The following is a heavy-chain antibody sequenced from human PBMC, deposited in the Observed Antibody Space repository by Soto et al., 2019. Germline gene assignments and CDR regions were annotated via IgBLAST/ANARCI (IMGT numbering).Heavy chain of an antibody. CDR2: ISSHGDTT. CDR1: GFRYSSYA. CDR3: ARNHYDFWSGFPPTIWFHP. D-gene: IGHD3-3*01. J-gene: IGHJ5*02. Sequence: GGSVRLSCEASGFRYSSYAMNWVGQAPGKGVEWVSSISSHGDTTDYAESVRGRFTISRDNSKNTLFLQMNSLRAGDTAVYFCARNHYDFWSGFPPTIWFHPWGQGTLVTVSS. V-gene: IGHV3-23*01.